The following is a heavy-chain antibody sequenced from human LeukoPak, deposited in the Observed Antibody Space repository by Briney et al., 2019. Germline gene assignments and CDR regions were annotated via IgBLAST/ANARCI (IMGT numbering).Heavy chain of an antibody. J-gene: IGHJ4*02. Sequence: GGSLRLSCAASGFTFSNYAMSWVRQAPGKGLEWVSTISGSGGRTYYGDSVKGRFTISRDNFKNTLYMQMNSLRAEDTAVYYCAKEFASDFWSGPIDNWGQGTLVTVSS. V-gene: IGHV3-23*01. D-gene: IGHD3-3*01. CDR3: AKEFASDFWSGPIDN. CDR2: ISGSGGRT. CDR1: GFTFSNYA.